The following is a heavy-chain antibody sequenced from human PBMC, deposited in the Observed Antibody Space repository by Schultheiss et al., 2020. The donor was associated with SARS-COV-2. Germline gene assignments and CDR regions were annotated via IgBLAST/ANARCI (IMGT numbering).Heavy chain of an antibody. V-gene: IGHV4-4*07. CDR3: ARLEFYDSSGYSQYFQH. CDR2: IYTSGST. Sequence: SETLSLTCTVSGGSISSYYWSWIRQPAGKGLEWIGRIYTSGSTNYNPSLKSRVTISVDTSKNQFSLKLSSVTAADTAVYYCARLEFYDSSGYSQYFQHWGQGTLVTVSS. CDR1: GGSISSYY. J-gene: IGHJ1*01. D-gene: IGHD3-22*01.